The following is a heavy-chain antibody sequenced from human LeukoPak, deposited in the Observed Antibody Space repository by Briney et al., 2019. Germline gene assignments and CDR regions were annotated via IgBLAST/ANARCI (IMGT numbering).Heavy chain of an antibody. CDR2: IYYSGST. V-gene: IGHV4-39*07. CDR1: GGSISSSSYY. J-gene: IGHJ3*02. Sequence: SETLSLTCTVSGGSISSSSYYWGWIRQPPGKGLEWVGSIYYSGSTYYNPSLKSRVTISGDTSKNQFSLKLTSVTAADTAVYYCTRDRSALDTWGQGTMVTVSS. CDR3: TRDRSALDT.